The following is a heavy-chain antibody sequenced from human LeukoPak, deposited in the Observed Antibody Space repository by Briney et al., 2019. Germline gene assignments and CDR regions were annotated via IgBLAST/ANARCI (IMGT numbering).Heavy chain of an antibody. V-gene: IGHV1-69*13. CDR3: ARDERFDP. CDR2: IIPIFGTA. Sequence: TVRVSCKASGGTFSSYAISWVRQAPGQGLEWMGGIIPIFGTANYAQKFQGRVTITADESTSTAYMELSSLRSEGTAVYYCARDERFDPWGQGTLVTVSS. J-gene: IGHJ5*02. CDR1: GGTFSSYA.